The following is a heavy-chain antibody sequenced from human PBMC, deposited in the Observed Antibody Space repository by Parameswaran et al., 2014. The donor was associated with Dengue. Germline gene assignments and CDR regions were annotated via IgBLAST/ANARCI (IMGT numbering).Heavy chain of an antibody. Sequence: WVRQAPGQGLEWMGRIIPIFGTANYAQKFQGRVTITADESTSTAYMELSSLRSEDTAVYYCARDVFSYYYGSGSYSGGMDVWGQGTTVTVSS. D-gene: IGHD3-10*01. CDR2: IIPIFGTA. CDR3: ARDVFSYYYGSGSYSGGMDV. V-gene: IGHV1-69*15. J-gene: IGHJ6*02.